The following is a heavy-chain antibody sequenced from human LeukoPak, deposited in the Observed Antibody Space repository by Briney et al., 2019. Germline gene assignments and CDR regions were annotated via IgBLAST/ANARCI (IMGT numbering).Heavy chain of an antibody. D-gene: IGHD6-13*01. CDR2: IRYDGSNK. Sequence: PGGSLRLSCAASGFTFSSYGMHWVRQAPGEGLEWVAFIRYDGSNKYYADSVKGRFTISRDNSKNTLYLQMNSLRAEDTAVYYCAKDRNGGSWYGSYGYWGQGTLVTVSS. J-gene: IGHJ4*02. CDR1: GFTFSSYG. V-gene: IGHV3-30*02. CDR3: AKDRNGGSWYGSYGY.